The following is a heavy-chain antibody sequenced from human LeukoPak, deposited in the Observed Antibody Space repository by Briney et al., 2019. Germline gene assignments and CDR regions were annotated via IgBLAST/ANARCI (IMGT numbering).Heavy chain of an antibody. CDR2: IWPDGTIQ. CDR3: ARHNHDWGWDF. V-gene: IGHV3-33*01. D-gene: IGHD2-8*02. CDR1: GFIFSYYG. Sequence: PGRSLRLSCAASGFIFSYYGMHWVRQAPGKGLEWLAVIWPDGTIQYYADPVKGRFTISRDNSKNTLYLQLTDLRADDSAVYYCARHNHDWGWDFWGQGAQVTVSS. J-gene: IGHJ4*02.